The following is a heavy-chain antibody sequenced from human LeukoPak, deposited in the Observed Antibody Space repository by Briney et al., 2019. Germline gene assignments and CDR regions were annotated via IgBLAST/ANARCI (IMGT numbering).Heavy chain of an antibody. J-gene: IGHJ3*02. CDR3: ARDRGDTDSSGYLDAFDI. D-gene: IGHD3-22*01. Sequence: SETLSLTCTVSGGSISSYYWSWTRQPPGKGLEGIGYIYYSGSTNYNPSLKSRVTISVDTSKNQFSLKLSSVTAADTAVYYCARDRGDTDSSGYLDAFDIWGQGTMVTVSS. V-gene: IGHV4-59*01. CDR1: GGSISSYY. CDR2: IYYSGST.